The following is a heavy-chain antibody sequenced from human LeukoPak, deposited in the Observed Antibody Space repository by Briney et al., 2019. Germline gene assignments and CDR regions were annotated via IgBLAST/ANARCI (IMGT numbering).Heavy chain of an antibody. D-gene: IGHD3-9*01. CDR3: ARGPAGYDILTGYDH. J-gene: IGHJ4*02. CDR2: ISAYNGNT. CDR1: GYTFTSYA. V-gene: IGHV1-18*01. Sequence: ASVKVSCKASGYTFTSYAISWVRQAPGQGLEWMGWISAYNGNTNYAQKLQGRVTMTTDTSTSTAYMELRSLRSDDTAVYYCARGPAGYDILTGYDHWGQGTLVTVSS.